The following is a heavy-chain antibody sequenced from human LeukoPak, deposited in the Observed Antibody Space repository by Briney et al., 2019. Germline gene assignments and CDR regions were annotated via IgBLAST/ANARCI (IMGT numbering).Heavy chain of an antibody. D-gene: IGHD3-10*01. V-gene: IGHV3-30*02. CDR1: GFTFSSYG. CDR3: ARHVWFGEHNGHENWFDP. Sequence: GGSLRLSCAASGFTFSSYGMHWVRQAPGKGLEWVAFIRYDGSNKYYADSVKGGFTISRDNSKNTLYLQMNSLRAEDTAVYYCARHVWFGEHNGHENWFDPWGQGTLVIVSS. CDR2: IRYDGSNK. J-gene: IGHJ5*02.